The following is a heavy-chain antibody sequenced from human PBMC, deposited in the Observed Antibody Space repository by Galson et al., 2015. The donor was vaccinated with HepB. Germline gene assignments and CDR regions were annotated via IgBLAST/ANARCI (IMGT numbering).Heavy chain of an antibody. Sequence: SVKVSCKASRYTFTGYYIHWVRQAPGQGLEWMGWINPNSGGTKYAQKFQGWVTMARDTPSSTAYMELSRLTSDDTAVYYCAKVATYRNGFDPWGQGTLVTVSP. J-gene: IGHJ5*02. V-gene: IGHV1-2*04. CDR3: AKVATYRNGFDP. D-gene: IGHD4-11*01. CDR1: RYTFTGYY. CDR2: INPNSGGT.